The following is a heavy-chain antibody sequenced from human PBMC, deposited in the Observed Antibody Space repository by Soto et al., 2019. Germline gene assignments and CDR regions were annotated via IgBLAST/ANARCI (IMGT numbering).Heavy chain of an antibody. CDR3: ARSARDRSSGSYYLNWFDP. CDR1: GGSISVYY. Sequence: SETLSLTCTVSGGSISVYYWSWIRHPPGKGLEWIGYIYYSGSTNYNPSLKSRVTISVDTSKNQFSLKLSSVTAADTAVYYCARSARDRSSGSYYLNWFDPWGQGTLVTVYS. V-gene: IGHV4-59*01. CDR2: IYYSGST. J-gene: IGHJ5*02. D-gene: IGHD1-26*01.